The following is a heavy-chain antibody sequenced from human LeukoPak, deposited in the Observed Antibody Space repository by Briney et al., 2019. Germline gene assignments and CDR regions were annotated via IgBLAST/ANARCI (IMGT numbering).Heavy chain of an antibody. CDR3: ARDIVVVPADPRGYYYYMDV. Sequence: ASVKVSCKASGYTFTSYGISWVRQAPGKGLEWMGWISAYNGNTNYAQKLQGRVTMTTDTSTSTAYMELRSLRSDDTAVYYCARDIVVVPADPRGYYYYMDVWGKGTTVTVSS. V-gene: IGHV1-18*01. D-gene: IGHD2-2*01. CDR1: GYTFTSYG. J-gene: IGHJ6*03. CDR2: ISAYNGNT.